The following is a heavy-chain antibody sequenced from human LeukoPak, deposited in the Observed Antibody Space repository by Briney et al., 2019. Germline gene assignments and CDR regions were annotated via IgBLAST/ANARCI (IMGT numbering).Heavy chain of an antibody. CDR1: GFTVSTTY. CDR2: IYSGGST. Sequence: GGSLRLSCAASGFTVSTTYMSWVRQAPGKGLEWVSLIYSGGSTYYADSVKGRFTISRDIPKNTLYLQMSSLRAEDTAVYYCARGYGSYADYWGQGTLVTVSS. J-gene: IGHJ4*02. V-gene: IGHV3-53*01. D-gene: IGHD1-26*01. CDR3: ARGYGSYADY.